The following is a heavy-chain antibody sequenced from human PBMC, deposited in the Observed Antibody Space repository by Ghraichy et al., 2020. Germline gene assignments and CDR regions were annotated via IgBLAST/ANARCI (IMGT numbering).Heavy chain of an antibody. V-gene: IGHV4-34*01. CDR2: INHSGST. CDR1: GGSFSDYY. Sequence: ESLNISCAVYGGSFSDYYWSWIRQPPGKGLEWIGEINHSGSTNYNPSLKSRVTISVDTSKNQFSLKLGSVTAADTAVYYCARVLVTPGSRYFDLWGRGTLVTVSS. D-gene: IGHD2-2*01. J-gene: IGHJ2*01. CDR3: ARVLVTPGSRYFDL.